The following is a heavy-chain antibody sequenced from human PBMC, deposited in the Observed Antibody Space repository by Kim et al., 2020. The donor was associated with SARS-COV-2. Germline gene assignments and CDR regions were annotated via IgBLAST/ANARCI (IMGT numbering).Heavy chain of an antibody. CDR1: GGSISSSSYY. D-gene: IGHD3-10*01. CDR3: ARAPQGFGELNWFDP. Sequence: SETLSLTCTVSGGSISSSSYYWGWIRQPPGKGLEWIGSIYYSGSTYYNPSLKSRVTISVDTSKNQFSLKLSSVTAADTAVYYCARAPQGFGELNWFDPWGQGTLVTVSS. J-gene: IGHJ5*02. V-gene: IGHV4-39*07. CDR2: IYYSGST.